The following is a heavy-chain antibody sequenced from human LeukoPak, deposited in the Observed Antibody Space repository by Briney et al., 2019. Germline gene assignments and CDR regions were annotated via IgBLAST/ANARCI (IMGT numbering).Heavy chain of an antibody. CDR1: GGSFSGYY. D-gene: IGHD5-24*01. J-gene: IGHJ4*02. CDR3: ARGRQWEMATISDY. CDR2: INHSGST. V-gene: IGHV4-34*01. Sequence: PSETLSLTCAVYGGSFSGYYWSWIRQPPGKELEWIGEINHSGSTNYNPSLKSRGTISVDTSKNQFSLKLSSVTAADTAVYYCARGRQWEMATISDYSGQGTLVTVSS.